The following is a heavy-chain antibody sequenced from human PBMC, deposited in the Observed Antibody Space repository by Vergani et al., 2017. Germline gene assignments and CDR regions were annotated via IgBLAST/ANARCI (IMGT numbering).Heavy chain of an antibody. CDR2: MNPNSGNT. CDR3: ARGYYDVWSGYSYYYYYMDV. V-gene: IGHV1-8*01. J-gene: IGHJ6*03. D-gene: IGHD3-3*01. CDR1: GYTFTSYD. Sequence: QVQLVQSGAEVKKPGASVKVSCKASGYTFTSYDINWVRQATGQGLEWMGWMNPNSGNTGYAQKFQGRVTMTRNTSISTAYMELSSLRSEDTAVYYCARGYYDVWSGYSYYYYYMDVWGKGTTVTVSS.